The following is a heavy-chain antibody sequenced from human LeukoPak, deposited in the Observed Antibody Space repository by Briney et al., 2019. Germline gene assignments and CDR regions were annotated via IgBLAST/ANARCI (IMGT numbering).Heavy chain of an antibody. CDR2: ISWNSGSI. CDR3: AKDLYSSGWYGWFDP. J-gene: IGHJ5*02. CDR1: GFTFDDYA. Sequence: PGRSLRLSCAASGFTFDDYAMHWVRQAPGKGLEWASGISWNSGSIGYADSVKGRFTISRDNAKNSLYLQMNSLRAEDTALYYCAKDLYSSGWYGWFDPWGQGTLVTVSS. V-gene: IGHV3-9*01. D-gene: IGHD6-19*01.